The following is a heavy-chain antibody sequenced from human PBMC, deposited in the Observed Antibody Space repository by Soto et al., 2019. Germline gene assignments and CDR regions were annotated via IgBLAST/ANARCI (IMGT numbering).Heavy chain of an antibody. Sequence: QVQLVQSGAEVTKPGASVKVSCKASGYTFTNYGINWVRQAPGQGLEWMGWISAYNGNTNYAQKLQDRVTMTTDTSTSTAYMELRSLRSDDTAVYYCARDGRKYGSETYPPLFDYWGQGTLVTVSS. CDR1: GYTFTNYG. J-gene: IGHJ4*02. D-gene: IGHD3-10*01. CDR2: ISAYNGNT. CDR3: ARDGRKYGSETYPPLFDY. V-gene: IGHV1-18*01.